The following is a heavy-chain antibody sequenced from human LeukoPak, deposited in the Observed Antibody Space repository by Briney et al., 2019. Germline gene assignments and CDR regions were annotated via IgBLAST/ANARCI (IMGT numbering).Heavy chain of an antibody. J-gene: IGHJ4*02. Sequence: GGSLRLSCAASGFTFSSYWMSWVRQAPGEGLEWVAKINQDGTEKAYVDSVRGRFTISRDNAKNSLFLQMNSLRAEDTAVYYCARAGGDGDYDPLVRPPPDYWGQGTLVTVSS. CDR3: ARAGGDGDYDPLVRPPPDY. D-gene: IGHD4-17*01. CDR1: GFTFSSYW. V-gene: IGHV3-7*03. CDR2: INQDGTEK.